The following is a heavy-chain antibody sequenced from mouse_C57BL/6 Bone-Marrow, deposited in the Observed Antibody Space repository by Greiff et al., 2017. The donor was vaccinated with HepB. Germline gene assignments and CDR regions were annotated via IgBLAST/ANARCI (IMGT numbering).Heavy chain of an antibody. Sequence: EVKVEESGGGLVQPGGSMKLSCVASGFTFSNYWMNWVRQSPEKGLEWVAQIRLKSDNYETHYAESVKGRFTISRDDSKSSVYLQMNNLRAEDTGIYYCTGIDYYGSSLYYFDYWGQGTTLTVSS. CDR3: TGIDYYGSSLYYFDY. V-gene: IGHV6-3*01. CDR1: GFTFSNYW. CDR2: IRLKSDNYET. D-gene: IGHD1-1*01. J-gene: IGHJ2*01.